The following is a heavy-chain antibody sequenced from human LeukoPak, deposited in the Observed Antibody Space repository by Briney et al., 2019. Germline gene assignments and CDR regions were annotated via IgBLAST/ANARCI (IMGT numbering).Heavy chain of an antibody. CDR3: ARPSFSGWSYFDY. J-gene: IGHJ4*02. CDR2: IYYSGST. CDR1: GGSISSGGYY. D-gene: IGHD6-19*01. Sequence: PSETLSLTCTVSGGSISSGGYYWSWIRQHPGKGLEWIGYIYYSGSTYYNPSLKSRVTISVDTSKNQFSLKLSSVTAADTAVYYCARPSFSGWSYFDYWGQGTLVTVSS. V-gene: IGHV4-31*03.